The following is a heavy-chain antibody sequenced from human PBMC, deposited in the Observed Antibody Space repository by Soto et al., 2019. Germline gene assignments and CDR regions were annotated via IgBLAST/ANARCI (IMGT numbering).Heavy chain of an antibody. CDR2: ISYDGSNK. V-gene: IGHV3-30-3*01. CDR1: GFTFSSYA. D-gene: IGHD1-1*01. Sequence: GGSLRLSCAASGFTFSSYAMHWVRQAPGKGLEWVAVISYDGSNKYYADSVKGRFTISRDNSKNTLYLQMNSLRAEDTAVYYCARRLEPIPFDYWGQGTLVTVSS. J-gene: IGHJ4*02. CDR3: ARRLEPIPFDY.